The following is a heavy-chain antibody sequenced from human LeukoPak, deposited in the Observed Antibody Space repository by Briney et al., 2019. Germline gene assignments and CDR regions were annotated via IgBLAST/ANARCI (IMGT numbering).Heavy chain of an antibody. V-gene: IGHV3-48*02. CDR1: GVTFTTYS. CDR2: ISSGTSI. Sequence: TGGSLRLSCAASGVTFTTYSMNWVRQGPGQGMGWVSYISSGTSIYYADSVKCRLTISKDNAKMSLYLQMNSLRDEDTAVYYCVRDYDKTGRAFDIWGQGTMVTVSS. D-gene: IGHD3-22*01. CDR3: VRDYDKTGRAFDI. J-gene: IGHJ3*02.